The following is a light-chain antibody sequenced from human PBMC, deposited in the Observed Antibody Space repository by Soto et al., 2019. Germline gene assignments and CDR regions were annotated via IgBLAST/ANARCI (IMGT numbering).Light chain of an antibody. CDR1: SSDVGAYKC. J-gene: IGLJ3*02. CDR2: EVT. CDR3: TSDVGSDPWV. Sequence: ALTQPPFASGSPGQSDTIACPGTSSDVGAYKCVSLYQQYPSEAPQLMIYEVTKRTSGVHDLFSGAKSGKTSSLTFSVLQADDEAYYYCTSDVGSDPWVFGGGTKLTVL. V-gene: IGLV2-8*01.